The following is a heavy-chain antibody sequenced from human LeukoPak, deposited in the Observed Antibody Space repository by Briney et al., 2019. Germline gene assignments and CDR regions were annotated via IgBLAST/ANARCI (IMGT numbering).Heavy chain of an antibody. D-gene: IGHD2-2*02. CDR1: GGSFSGYY. CDR2: INHSGST. V-gene: IGHV4-34*01. J-gene: IGHJ4*02. CDR3: ARGGRVVPAAIRRVWYFDY. Sequence: SETLSLTCAVYGGSFSGYYWSWIRQPPGKGLEWIGEINHSGSTNYNPSLKSRVTISVDTSKTQFSLKLSSVPAADTAVYYCARGGRVVPAAIRRVWYFDYWGQGTLVTVSS.